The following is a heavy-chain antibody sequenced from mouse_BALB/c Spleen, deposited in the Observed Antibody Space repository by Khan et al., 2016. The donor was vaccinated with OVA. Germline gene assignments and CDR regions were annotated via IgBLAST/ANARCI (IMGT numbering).Heavy chain of an antibody. CDR1: GFNIKDYY. CDR2: IDPENGET. V-gene: IGHV14-1*02. Sequence: VQLKESGAEIVRPGALVKLSCKGYGFNIKDYYMHWVKQRPEQGLEWIGWIDPENGETVYDPKFQGKANITADTSSNPAYLQLSSLTSEDTAVXYCARSGYFAWFAYWGQGTLVTVSA. CDR3: ARSGYFAWFAY. J-gene: IGHJ3*01.